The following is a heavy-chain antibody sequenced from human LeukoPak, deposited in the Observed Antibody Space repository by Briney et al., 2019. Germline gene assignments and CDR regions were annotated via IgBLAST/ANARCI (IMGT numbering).Heavy chain of an antibody. CDR3: AREDCSSTSCWFDP. D-gene: IGHD2-2*01. Sequence: GGSLRLSCAASGFSFSSYGMNWVRQAPGKGLEWVSYISSGAGTRKYADSVKGRFTISRDNAKSSLYLQINSLRVEDTAVYYCAREDCSSTSCWFDPWGQGTLVTVSS. CDR1: GFSFSSYG. CDR2: ISSGAGTR. J-gene: IGHJ5*02. V-gene: IGHV3-48*03.